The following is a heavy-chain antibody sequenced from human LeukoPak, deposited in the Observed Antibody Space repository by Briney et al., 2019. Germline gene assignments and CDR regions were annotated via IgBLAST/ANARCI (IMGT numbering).Heavy chain of an antibody. J-gene: IGHJ4*02. Sequence: SETLSLTCTVSGGSISSYYWSWIRQPPGKGLEWIGYINYSGTTNYNPSLKSRVTISADTSKNQFSLKLSSVTAADTAVYYCARQSALYSSTWYGIDYWGQGTLVTASS. CDR3: ARQSALYSSTWYGIDY. D-gene: IGHD6-13*01. CDR1: GGSISSYY. CDR2: INYSGTT. V-gene: IGHV4-59*08.